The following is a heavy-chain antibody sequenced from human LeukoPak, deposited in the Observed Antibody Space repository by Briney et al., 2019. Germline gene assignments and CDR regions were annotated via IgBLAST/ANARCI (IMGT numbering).Heavy chain of an antibody. V-gene: IGHV3-9*01. CDR3: AKELTTVTTYYGMDV. Sequence: GRSLILSCAASGFTFDDYSMHWVRQAPGKGLEWVSGISWNSGSIGYADSVKGRFTISRDNAKNSLYLQMNSLRAEDTALYYCAKELTTVTTYYGMDVWGQGTTVTVSS. J-gene: IGHJ6*02. CDR2: ISWNSGSI. CDR1: GFTFDDYS. D-gene: IGHD4-17*01.